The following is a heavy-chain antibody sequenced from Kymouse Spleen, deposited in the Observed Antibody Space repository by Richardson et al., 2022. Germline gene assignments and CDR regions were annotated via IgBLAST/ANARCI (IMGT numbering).Heavy chain of an antibody. CDR3: ARHRSYGYKNFDY. CDR1: GGSISSSSYY. CDR2: IYYSGST. J-gene: IGHJ4*02. V-gene: IGHV4-39*01. D-gene: IGHD5-18,IGHD5-18*01. Sequence: QLQLQESGPGLVKPSETLSLTCTVSGGSISSSSYYWGWIRQPPGKGLEWIGSIYYSGSTYYNPSLKSRVTISVDTSKNQFSLKLSSVTAADTAVYYCARHRSYGYKNFDYWGQGTLVTVSS.